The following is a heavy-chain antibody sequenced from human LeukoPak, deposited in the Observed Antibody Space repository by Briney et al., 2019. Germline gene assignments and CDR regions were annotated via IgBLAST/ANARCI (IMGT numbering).Heavy chain of an antibody. CDR1: GGSISSSSYY. CDR3: ASGPSGSTVTTFFH. CDR2: IYYSGST. Sequence: SSETLSLTCTVSGGSISSSSYYWGWIRQPPGKGLEWIGSIYYSGSTNYNPSLKSRVTISVDTSKNQFSLKLSSVTAADTAVYYCASGPSGSTVTTFFHWGQGTLVTVSS. J-gene: IGHJ4*02. D-gene: IGHD4-11*01. V-gene: IGHV4-39*07.